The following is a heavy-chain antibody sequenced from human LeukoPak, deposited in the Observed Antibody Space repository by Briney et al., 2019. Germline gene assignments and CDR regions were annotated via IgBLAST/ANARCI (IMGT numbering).Heavy chain of an antibody. D-gene: IGHD3-3*01. CDR1: GFTFSSYA. CDR3: AKTCYDFWSGYSYYFDY. J-gene: IGHJ4*02. CDR2: ISGSGGST. V-gene: IGHV3-23*01. Sequence: TGGSLRLSCAASGFTFSSYAMSWVRQAPGKGLEWVSAISGSGGSTYYADSVKGRFTISRDNSKNTLYLQMNSLRAEDTAVYYCAKTCYDFWSGYSYYFDYWGQGTLVTVSS.